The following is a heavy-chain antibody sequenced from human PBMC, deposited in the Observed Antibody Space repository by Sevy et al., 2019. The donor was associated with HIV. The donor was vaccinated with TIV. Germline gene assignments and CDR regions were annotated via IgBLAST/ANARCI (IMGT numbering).Heavy chain of an antibody. CDR2: INHSGST. CDR3: ARVSSFSPHYDFWSGYYHYFEY. Sequence: SETLSLTCAVYGGSFSGYYWSWIRQPPGKGLEWIGEINHSGSTNYNPSLKSRVTISVDTSKNQFSLKLSAVTAADTAVYYCARVSSFSPHYDFWSGYYHYFEYWGQGTLVTLSS. J-gene: IGHJ4*02. CDR1: GGSFSGYY. D-gene: IGHD3-3*01. V-gene: IGHV4-34*01.